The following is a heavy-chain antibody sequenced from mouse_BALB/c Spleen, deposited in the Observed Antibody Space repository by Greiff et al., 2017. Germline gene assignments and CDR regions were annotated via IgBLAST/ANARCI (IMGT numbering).Heavy chain of an antibody. CDR3: ARVEARGCAY. D-gene: IGHD3-1*01. J-gene: IGHJ3*01. CDR2: IYPGDGDT. CDR1: GYAFSSYW. V-gene: IGHV1-80*01. Sequence: QVQLQQSGAELVRPGSSVKISCKASGYAFSSYWMNWVKQRPGQGLEWIGQIYPGDGDTNYNGKFKGKATLTADKSSSTAYMQLSSLTSEDSAVYFCARVEARGCAYWGQGTLVTVSA.